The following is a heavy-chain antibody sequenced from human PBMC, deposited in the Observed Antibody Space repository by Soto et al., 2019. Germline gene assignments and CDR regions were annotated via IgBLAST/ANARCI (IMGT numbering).Heavy chain of an antibody. CDR2: IYYSGST. D-gene: IGHD3-10*01. V-gene: IGHV4-59*01. J-gene: IGHJ6*02. Sequence: SETLSLTCTVSGGSISRYYWSWIRQPPGKGLEWIGYIYYSGSTNYNPSLKSRVTISVDTSKNQFSLKLSSVTAADMAVYYCAGSGWFGESTYYYYVKDVWGQGTTVTVSS. CDR1: GGSISRYY. CDR3: AGSGWFGESTYYYYVKDV.